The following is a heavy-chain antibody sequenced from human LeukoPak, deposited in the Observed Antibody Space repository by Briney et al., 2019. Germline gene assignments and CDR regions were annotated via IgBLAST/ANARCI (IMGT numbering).Heavy chain of an antibody. CDR2: LSGSGGST. D-gene: IGHD4-17*01. CDR3: AKDFTTVTQFDY. CDR1: GFSFGSYA. Sequence: GGSLRLSCAASGFSFGSYAMSWVRQAPGKGLEWVSGLSGSGGSTYYADSVKGRFTISRDNSKNTLYLQMNSLRAEDTAVYYCAKDFTTVTQFDYWGQGTLVTISP. V-gene: IGHV3-23*01. J-gene: IGHJ4*02.